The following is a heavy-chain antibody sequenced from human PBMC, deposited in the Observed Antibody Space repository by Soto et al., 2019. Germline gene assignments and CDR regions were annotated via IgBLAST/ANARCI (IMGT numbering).Heavy chain of an antibody. Sequence: SVKVSCKASGFTFTSSAVQWVRQARGQRLEWIGWIVVGSGNTNYAQKFQEGVTITRDMSTSTAYMELSSLRSEDTAVYYCARAASSIAPPGDVYHPYDYWGQGTLVTVSS. CDR3: ARAASSIAPPGDVYHPYDY. CDR1: GFTFTSSA. CDR2: IVVGSGNT. J-gene: IGHJ4*02. D-gene: IGHD6-6*01. V-gene: IGHV1-58*01.